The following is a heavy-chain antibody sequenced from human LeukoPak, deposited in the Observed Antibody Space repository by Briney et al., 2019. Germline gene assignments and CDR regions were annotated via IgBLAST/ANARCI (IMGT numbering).Heavy chain of an antibody. CDR3: ARGATRLATAGAEFDS. CDR2: INPNSGET. D-gene: IGHD6-13*01. V-gene: IGHV1-2*06. Sequence: GASVKVSCKASGYNLIGFYMHWVRQAPGQSLEWMGRINPNSGETSFALSFQGRVTMTRDTSINTAYMELGRLTSDDTAVYFCARGATRLATAGAEFDSWGQGTLVIVSS. J-gene: IGHJ4*02. CDR1: GYNLIGFY.